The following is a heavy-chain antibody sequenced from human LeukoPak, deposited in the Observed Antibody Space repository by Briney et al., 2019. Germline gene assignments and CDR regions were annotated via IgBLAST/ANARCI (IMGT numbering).Heavy chain of an antibody. CDR2: INHSGST. Sequence: SETLSLTCAVYGGSFSGYYWSWIRQPPGKGLEWIGEINHSGSTNYNPSLKSRVTISVDTSKNQFSLKLSSVTAADTAVYYCARRLGSGSTDYWGQGTLVTVSS. CDR3: ARRLGSGSTDY. J-gene: IGHJ4*02. D-gene: IGHD1-26*01. CDR1: GGSFSGYY. V-gene: IGHV4-34*01.